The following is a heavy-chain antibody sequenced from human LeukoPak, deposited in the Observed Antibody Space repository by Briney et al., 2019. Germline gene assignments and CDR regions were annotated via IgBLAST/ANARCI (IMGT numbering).Heavy chain of an antibody. J-gene: IGHJ4*02. CDR3: ARDVAQRITMVRGVSEPFDY. CDR2: ISAYNGNT. V-gene: IGHV1-18*01. D-gene: IGHD3-10*01. CDR1: GYTFTSYG. Sequence: ASVKVSCKASGYTFTSYGISWVRQAPGQGLEWMGWISAYNGNTNYAQKLQGRVTMTTDTSTSTAYMEPRSLRSDDTAVYYCARDVAQRITMVRGVSEPFDYWGQGTLVTVSS.